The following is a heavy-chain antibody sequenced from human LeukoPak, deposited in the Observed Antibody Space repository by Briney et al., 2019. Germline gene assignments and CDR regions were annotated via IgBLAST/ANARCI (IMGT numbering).Heavy chain of an antibody. CDR3: ARVALGGSSWYVSMDV. V-gene: IGHV3-30*02. J-gene: IGHJ6*03. Sequence: GGSLRLSCAASGFTFGSYGMHWVRQAPGKGLEWVTFIRSDGSNKYYADSVKGRFTISRDNSKNTLYLQMNSLRAEDTAVYYCARVALGGSSWYVSMDVWGKGTTVTVSS. CDR1: GFTFGSYG. CDR2: IRSDGSNK. D-gene: IGHD6-13*01.